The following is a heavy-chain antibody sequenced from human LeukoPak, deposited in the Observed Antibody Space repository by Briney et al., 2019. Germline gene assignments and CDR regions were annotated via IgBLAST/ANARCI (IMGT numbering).Heavy chain of an antibody. CDR1: GFTFSSYA. D-gene: IGHD5-12*01. J-gene: IGHJ4*02. V-gene: IGHV3-23*01. Sequence: GGSLRLSCAASGFTFSSYAMSWVRQAPGKGLEWVSAISGSGGSTYYADSVKGRFTISRDNSKNTLYLQMNSLRAEDTAVYYCAKNLVGGYDGTDYWGQRTLVTVSS. CDR2: ISGSGGST. CDR3: AKNLVGGYDGTDY.